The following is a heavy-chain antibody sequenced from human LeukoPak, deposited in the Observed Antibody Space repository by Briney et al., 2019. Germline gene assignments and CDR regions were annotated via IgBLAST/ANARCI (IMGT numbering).Heavy chain of an antibody. Sequence: SETLSLTCTVSGGSISSSSYYWGWIRQPPGKGLEWIGYIYYSGSTNYNPSLKSRVTISVDTSKIHFSLKLSSVTAADTVVYYCARGGYGSGEYFFDDWGQGTLVTVSS. CDR3: ARGGYGSGEYFFDD. J-gene: IGHJ4*02. D-gene: IGHD3-10*01. V-gene: IGHV4-61*03. CDR1: GGSISSSSYY. CDR2: IYYSGST.